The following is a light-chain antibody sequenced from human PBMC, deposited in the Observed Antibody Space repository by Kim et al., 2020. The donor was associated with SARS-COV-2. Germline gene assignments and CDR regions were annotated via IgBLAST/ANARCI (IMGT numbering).Light chain of an antibody. CDR1: QSVSSN. CDR2: GAS. CDR3: QQYHNWPPLT. Sequence: VCPGERATLSCRASQSVSSNLAWYQQKPGQAPRLLIYGASTRATGIPARFSGSGSGTEFTLTISSLQSEDFAVYYCQQYHNWPPLTFGGGTKVDIK. V-gene: IGKV3-15*01. J-gene: IGKJ4*01.